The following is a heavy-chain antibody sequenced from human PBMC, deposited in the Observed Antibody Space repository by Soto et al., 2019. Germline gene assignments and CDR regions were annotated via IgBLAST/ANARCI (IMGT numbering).Heavy chain of an antibody. J-gene: IGHJ4*02. D-gene: IGHD5-12*01. CDR3: ASGGHSGYDPGY. CDR1: AFTFSRYS. Sequence: PGGSLRLSCASSAFTFSRYSVNWVRQAPGKGLEWVSYISSSSTTIYYADSVKGRFTISRDNAKNSTYLQMNSLRDEDTAVYYCASGGHSGYDPGYWGQGTLVTVSS. CDR2: ISSSSTTI. V-gene: IGHV3-48*02.